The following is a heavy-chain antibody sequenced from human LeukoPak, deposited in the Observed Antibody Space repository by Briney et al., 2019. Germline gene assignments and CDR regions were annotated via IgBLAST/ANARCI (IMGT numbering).Heavy chain of an antibody. CDR2: IFPSGGEI. V-gene: IGHV3-23*01. Sequence: PGGSLRLSCAASGFTFSTFAMIWVRQPPGKGLEWVSSIFPSGGEIHYADSVRGRFTISRDNSKSTLSLQMNSLRAEDTAVYYCARVVYSYYFDYWGQGTLVTVSS. D-gene: IGHD2-15*01. CDR1: GFTFSTFA. CDR3: ARVVYSYYFDY. J-gene: IGHJ4*02.